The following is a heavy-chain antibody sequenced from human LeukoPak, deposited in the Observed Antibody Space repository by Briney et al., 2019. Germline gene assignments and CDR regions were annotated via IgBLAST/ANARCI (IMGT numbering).Heavy chain of an antibody. V-gene: IGHV1-69*04. J-gene: IGHJ3*02. Sequence: SVKVSCKASGGTFSSYAISWVRQAPGQGLEWMGRIIPILGIANYAQKFQGRVTITADKSTSTAYMGLSSLRSEDTAVYYCARLSTTGTTKSAFDIWGQGTMVTVSS. CDR3: ARLSTTGTTKSAFDI. CDR1: GGTFSSYA. D-gene: IGHD1-1*01. CDR2: IIPILGIA.